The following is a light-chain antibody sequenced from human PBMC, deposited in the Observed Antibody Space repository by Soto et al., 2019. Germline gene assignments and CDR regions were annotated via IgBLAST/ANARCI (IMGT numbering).Light chain of an antibody. J-gene: IGKJ2*02. Sequence: DIQMTQSPSTLSASVGDRVTITCRASQTISSWLAWYQQRPGKAPKVLIYKASNLGSGVPSRFSGSGSGTEFSLTISSLQPDDFATYYCQQYNSFPCTVGQGTKLEI. CDR3: QQYNSFPCT. CDR1: QTISSW. V-gene: IGKV1-5*03. CDR2: KAS.